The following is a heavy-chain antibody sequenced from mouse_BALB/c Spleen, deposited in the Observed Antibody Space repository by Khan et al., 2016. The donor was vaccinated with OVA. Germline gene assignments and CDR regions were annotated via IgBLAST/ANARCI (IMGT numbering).Heavy chain of an antibody. Sequence: EVELVASGGGLVKPGGSLKLSCAASGFTFSDYYMYWVRQTPEKRLEWVATISDGGNYIYYPDNVKGRFTISRDDVKNSLYLQMTSLKSEDTAMYYCARGFYGDPFAYWGQGTLVSVSA. CDR3: ARGFYGDPFAY. V-gene: IGHV5-4*02. CDR1: GFTFSDYY. D-gene: IGHD2-13*01. J-gene: IGHJ3*01. CDR2: ISDGGNYI.